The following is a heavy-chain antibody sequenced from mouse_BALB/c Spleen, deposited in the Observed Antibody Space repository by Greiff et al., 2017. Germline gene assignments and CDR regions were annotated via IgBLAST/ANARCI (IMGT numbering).Heavy chain of an antibody. CDR2: ISYSGST. CDR1: GYSITSDYA. CDR3: ASPLTTVVDYYAMDY. V-gene: IGHV3-2*02. J-gene: IGHJ4*01. Sequence: EVKLVESGPGLVKPSQSLSLTCTVTGYSITSDYAWNWIRQFPGNKLEWMGYISYSGSTSYNPSLKSRISITRDTSKNQFFLQLNSVTTEDTATYYCASPLTTVVDYYAMDYWGQGTSVTVSS. D-gene: IGHD1-1*01.